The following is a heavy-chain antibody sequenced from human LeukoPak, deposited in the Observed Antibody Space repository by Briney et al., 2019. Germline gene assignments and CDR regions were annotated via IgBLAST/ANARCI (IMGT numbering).Heavy chain of an antibody. J-gene: IGHJ4*02. CDR3: AKTGSRTFWD. Sequence: GGSLRLSCAASGFTFGSNWMSWVRQAPGKGLEWVANIKEDGSERYHVDGRFTVCRDNAKNSLYLQLNSLRVEDMAVYHCAKTGSRTFWDWGQGTLVTVSS. V-gene: IGHV3-7*01. CDR1: GFTFGSNW. CDR2: IKEDGSER. D-gene: IGHD3-3*01.